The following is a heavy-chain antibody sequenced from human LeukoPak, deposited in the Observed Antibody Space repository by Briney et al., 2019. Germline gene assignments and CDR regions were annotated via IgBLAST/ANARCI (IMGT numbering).Heavy chain of an antibody. J-gene: IGHJ3*02. V-gene: IGHV3-23*01. Sequence: GGSLRLSCAASGFIFSRSAMSWVRQASGKGLEWVSGIRGSAYSTYYADSVKGRFTISRDNSKNTLYLQMNSLRADDTAVYYCAKDGSDSSGYYPNDAFDIWGQGTMVTVSS. CDR1: GFIFSRSA. CDR2: IRGSAYST. CDR3: AKDGSDSSGYYPNDAFDI. D-gene: IGHD3-22*01.